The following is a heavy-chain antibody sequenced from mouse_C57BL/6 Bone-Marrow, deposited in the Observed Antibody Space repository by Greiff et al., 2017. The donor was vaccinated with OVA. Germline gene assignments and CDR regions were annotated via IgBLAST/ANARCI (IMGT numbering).Heavy chain of an antibody. CDR1: GYTFTSYW. CDR2: IYPGSGST. V-gene: IGHV1-55*01. Sequence: QVQLQQPGAELVKPGASVKMSCKASGYTFTSYWITWVKQRPGQGLEWIGDIYPGSGSTNYNEKFKSKATLTVDTSSSTAYMQLSSLTSEDSAVYYCALRVGRRFYAMDYWGQGTSVTVSS. J-gene: IGHJ4*01. D-gene: IGHD4-1*01. CDR3: ALRVGRRFYAMDY.